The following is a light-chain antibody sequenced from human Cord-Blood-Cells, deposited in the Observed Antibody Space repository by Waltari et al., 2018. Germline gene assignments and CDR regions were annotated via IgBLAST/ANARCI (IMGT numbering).Light chain of an antibody. CDR2: GAS. CDR3: QQYNNWPPWT. J-gene: IGKJ1*01. V-gene: IGKV3-15*01. Sequence: ATLSCRASQSVSSNLAWYQQKPGQAPRLLIYGASTRATGIPARFSGSGSGTEFTLTISSLQSEDFAVYYCQQYNNWPPWTFGQGTKVEIK. CDR1: QSVSSN.